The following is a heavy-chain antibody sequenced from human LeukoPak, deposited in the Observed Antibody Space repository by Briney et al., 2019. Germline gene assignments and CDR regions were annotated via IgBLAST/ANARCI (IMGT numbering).Heavy chain of an antibody. J-gene: IGHJ4*02. CDR2: IYTSGST. CDR3: AGQFFDY. V-gene: IGHV4-4*09. CDR1: GGSMSSYY. Sequence: KSSETLSLTCTVSGGSMSSYYWSWIRQPPGKGLEWIGYIYTSGSTNYNPSLKSRVTISVDTSKNQFSLKLSSVSAADTAVYYCAGQFFDYWGQGTLVTVSS. D-gene: IGHD5-24*01.